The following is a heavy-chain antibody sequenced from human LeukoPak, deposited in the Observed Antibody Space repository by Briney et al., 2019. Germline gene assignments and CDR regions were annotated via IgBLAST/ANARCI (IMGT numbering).Heavy chain of an antibody. J-gene: IGHJ3*02. Sequence: GGSLRLSCAASGFTFSSYSMNWVRQAPGKGLEWVSSISTSSSYIYYADSVKGRFTISKDNAKNSLYLQMNSLRADDTAVYYCARGASVVAGSDDAFDIWGQGTMVTVSS. CDR1: GFTFSSYS. CDR2: ISTSSSYI. CDR3: ARGASVVAGSDDAFDI. V-gene: IGHV3-21*01. D-gene: IGHD6-19*01.